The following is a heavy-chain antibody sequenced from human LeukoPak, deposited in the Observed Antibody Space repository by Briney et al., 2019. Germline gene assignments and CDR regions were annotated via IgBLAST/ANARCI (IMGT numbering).Heavy chain of an antibody. CDR1: EFTFSRYG. D-gene: IGHD6-19*01. CDR2: IRYDGSNK. V-gene: IGHV3-30*02. J-gene: IGHJ6*03. Sequence: PGGSLRLSCAASEFTFSRYGMHWVRQAPGKGLEWVAFIRYDGSNKYYADSVRGRFTISRDNSKNTLYLHMNSLRAEDTAVYFCAKGSKAVLFTRDHYMDVWGKGTTVTISS. CDR3: AKGSKAVLFTRDHYMDV.